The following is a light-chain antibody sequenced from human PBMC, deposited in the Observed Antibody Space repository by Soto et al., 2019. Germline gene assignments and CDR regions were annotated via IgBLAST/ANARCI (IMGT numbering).Light chain of an antibody. V-gene: IGLV1-44*01. CDR2: SNN. CDR1: SSNIGSNT. J-gene: IGLJ2*01. CDR3: AAWDDSLNGVV. Sequence: QSVLTQPPSASGTPGQRVTISCSGSSSNIGSNTVNWYQQLPGTAPKLLIYSNNQWPSGVPGRFSGSKSGTSASLAISGLQSDDEADYYCAAWDDSLNGVVFGGGTKVTVL.